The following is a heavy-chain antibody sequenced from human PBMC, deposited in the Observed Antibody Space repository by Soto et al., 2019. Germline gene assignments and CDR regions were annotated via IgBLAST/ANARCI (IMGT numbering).Heavy chain of an antibody. CDR1: GFTLTCYD. V-gene: IGHV1-8*01. CDR3: ARGPTGTGAHYGMDV. CDR2: MNPNNGNT. D-gene: IGHD1-1*01. Sequence: ASVKVSCKASGFTLTCYDIYWVRQATGQGLEWMGWMNPNNGNTGFAQKFQGRVTMTRNTSIITAYMELSSLRSEDTAVYYCARGPTGTGAHYGMDVWGQGTTVTVSS. J-gene: IGHJ6*02.